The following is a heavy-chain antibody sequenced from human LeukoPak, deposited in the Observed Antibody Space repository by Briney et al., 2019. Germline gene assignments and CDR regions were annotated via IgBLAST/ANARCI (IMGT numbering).Heavy chain of an antibody. CDR3: ASWGYYDFWSGYRGWFDP. CDR2: IYYSGST. V-gene: IGHV4-59*12. J-gene: IGHJ5*02. Sequence: SETLSLTCTVSGGSISSYYWSWIRQPPGKGLEWIGYIYYSGSTNYNPSLKSRVTISVETSKNQFSLKLSSVTAADTAVYYCASWGYYDFWSGYRGWFDPWGQGTLVTVSS. CDR1: GGSISSYY. D-gene: IGHD3-3*01.